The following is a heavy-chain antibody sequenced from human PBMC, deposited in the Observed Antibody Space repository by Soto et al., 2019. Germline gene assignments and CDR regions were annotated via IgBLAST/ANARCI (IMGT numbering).Heavy chain of an antibody. J-gene: IGHJ4*02. D-gene: IGHD6-19*01. CDR2: IWYDGSNK. CDR1: GFTFSSYG. CDR3: ARESGYSSGWYSG. Sequence: PGGSLRLSCAASGFTFSSYGMHWVRQAPGKGLEWVAVIWYDGSNKYYADSVKGRFTISRDNSKNTLYLQMNSLRAEDTAVYYCARESGYSSGWYSGWGQGTLVTVSS. V-gene: IGHV3-33*01.